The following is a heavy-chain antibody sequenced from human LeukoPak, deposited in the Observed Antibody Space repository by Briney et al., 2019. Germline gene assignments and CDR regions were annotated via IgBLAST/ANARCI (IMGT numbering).Heavy chain of an antibody. D-gene: IGHD1-26*01. CDR1: GFTFSTYW. Sequence: GGSLRLSCAASGFTFSTYWMHWVRQAPGKGLVWVSRIKSDGSSTNYADSVKDRSTISRDNAKNTLYLQMNSLRAEDTAVYYCARDPVGGRPDYWGQGTLVTVSS. V-gene: IGHV3-74*01. CDR2: IKSDGSST. CDR3: ARDPVGGRPDY. J-gene: IGHJ4*02.